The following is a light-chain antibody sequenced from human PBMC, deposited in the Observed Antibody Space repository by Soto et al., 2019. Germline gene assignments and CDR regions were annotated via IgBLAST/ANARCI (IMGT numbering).Light chain of an antibody. Sequence: EIVMTQSPATLSLSPGERATLSCRASQSVTSNYLSWYQQKPGQAPRLLIYGASTSATDIPARFSGSGSGTDFTLTISSLQPEDFAVYYCQQDYNLPITFGQGTRLEIK. CDR3: QQDYNLPIT. J-gene: IGKJ5*01. CDR2: GAS. V-gene: IGKV3D-7*01. CDR1: QSVTSNY.